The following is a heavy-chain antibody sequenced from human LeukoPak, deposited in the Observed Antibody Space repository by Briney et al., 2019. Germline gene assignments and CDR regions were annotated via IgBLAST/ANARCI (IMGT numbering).Heavy chain of an antibody. Sequence: GVSLRLSCEASGFSFSSYWMSWVRQAPGKGLEWVANIEGDGSERNYMDSVKGRFTISRDNAKNSLHLQMNSLRAEDTAVYYCAAGVGWLIDYWGQGTLVTVSS. CDR2: IEGDGSER. J-gene: IGHJ4*02. CDR3: AAGVGWLIDY. CDR1: GFSFSSYW. D-gene: IGHD6-19*01. V-gene: IGHV3-7*03.